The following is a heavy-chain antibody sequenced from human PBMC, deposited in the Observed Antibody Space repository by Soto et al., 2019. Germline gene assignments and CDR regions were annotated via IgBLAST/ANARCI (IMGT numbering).Heavy chain of an antibody. CDR2: VGQDGAP. CDR3: AKDMRPHGVWDFGH. V-gene: IGHV3-23*01. Sequence: EVQLLESGGGLVQPGGSLRLSCAASGFTFSTYTMAWVRQAPGRGPEWVSGVGQDGAPYYADSVKGRFTISRDNSRSSVYLEMIALRGEDTAVYYCAKDMRPHGVWDFGHWGQGTLVTVSS. CDR1: GFTFSTYT. J-gene: IGHJ4*02. D-gene: IGHD4-17*01.